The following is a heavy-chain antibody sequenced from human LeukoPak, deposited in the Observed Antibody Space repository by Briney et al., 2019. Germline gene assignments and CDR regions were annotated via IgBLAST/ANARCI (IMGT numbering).Heavy chain of an antibody. V-gene: IGHV4-61*02. Sequence: SETLSLTCAVSGGSISNLDYYWTWIRQPAGKRLEWIGRIYTSGGTNYNPSLKSRVTMSVDKSKNQISLNLASLTAADTALYYCAGRGSSSGTFDVWGPGTFVTVSS. CDR1: GGSISNLDYY. D-gene: IGHD2-2*01. J-gene: IGHJ3*01. CDR2: IYTSGGT. CDR3: AGRGSSSGTFDV.